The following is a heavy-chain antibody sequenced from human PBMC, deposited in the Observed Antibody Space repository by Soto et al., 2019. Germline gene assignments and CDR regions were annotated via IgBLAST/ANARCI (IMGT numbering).Heavy chain of an antibody. CDR1: GFTFSSYW. V-gene: IGHV3-74*01. Sequence: PGGSLRLSCAASGFTFSSYWMHWVRQAPGKGLVWVSRINSDGSSTSYADSVKGRFTISRDNAKNTLYLQMNSLRAEDTAVYYCARANFPQPEFGHEWLNSPYYYYGMDVWGQGTTVTVSS. D-gene: IGHD3-3*01. J-gene: IGHJ6*02. CDR3: ARANFPQPEFGHEWLNSPYYYYGMDV. CDR2: INSDGSST.